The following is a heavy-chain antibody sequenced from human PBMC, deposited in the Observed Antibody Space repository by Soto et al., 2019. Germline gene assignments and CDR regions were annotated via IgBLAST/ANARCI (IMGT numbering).Heavy chain of an antibody. V-gene: IGHV1-69*13. CDR2: IIPIFGTA. J-gene: IGHJ3*02. D-gene: IGHD6-13*01. CDR3: ASPRPGYSSLGAFDI. Sequence: GASVKVSCKASGGTFSSYAISWVRQAPGQGLEWMGGIIPIFGTANYAQKFQGRVTITADESTSTAYMELSSLRSDDTAVYYCASPRPGYSSLGAFDIWGQGTMVTVS. CDR1: GGTFSSYA.